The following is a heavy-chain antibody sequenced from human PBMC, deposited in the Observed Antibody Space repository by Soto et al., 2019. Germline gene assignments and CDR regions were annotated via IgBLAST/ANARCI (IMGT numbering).Heavy chain of an antibody. V-gene: IGHV4-39*01. CDR2: IYYSGST. J-gene: IGHJ4*02. D-gene: IGHD6-13*01. CDR3: ARNIAAAGTFDY. Sequence: TLSLTCTVSGGSISSSSYYWGWIRQPPGKGLEWIGSIYYSGSTYYNPSLKSRVTISVDTSKNQFSLKLSSVTAADTAVYYCARNIAAAGTFDYWGQGTLVTVSS. CDR1: GGSISSSSYY.